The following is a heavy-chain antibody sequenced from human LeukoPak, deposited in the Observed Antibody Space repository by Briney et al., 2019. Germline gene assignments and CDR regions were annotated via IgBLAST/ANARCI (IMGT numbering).Heavy chain of an antibody. Sequence: GGSLRLSCAASGFTFSSYGMHWVRQAPGKGLEWVAVISYDGSKKYYADSVKGRFTISRDNSKNTLYLQMNSLRAEDTAVYYCAKTGSGYYYFDYWGQGTLVTVSS. D-gene: IGHD3-22*01. CDR2: ISYDGSKK. CDR3: AKTGSGYYYFDY. J-gene: IGHJ4*02. V-gene: IGHV3-30*18. CDR1: GFTFSSYG.